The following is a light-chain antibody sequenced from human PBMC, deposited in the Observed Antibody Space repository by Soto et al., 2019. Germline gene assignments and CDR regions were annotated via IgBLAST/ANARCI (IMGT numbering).Light chain of an antibody. Sequence: QSVLTQPPSVSGAPGQRVTISCTGSSSNIGAGYDVDWYQQLPGTAPKLLIYGNSNRPSGVPDRFSGSKSGTSASLAITGLQAEDEADYYCQFYDSSLSASEVVFGGGTKLTVL. V-gene: IGLV1-40*01. CDR3: QFYDSSLSASEVV. J-gene: IGLJ2*01. CDR2: GNS. CDR1: SSNIGAGYD.